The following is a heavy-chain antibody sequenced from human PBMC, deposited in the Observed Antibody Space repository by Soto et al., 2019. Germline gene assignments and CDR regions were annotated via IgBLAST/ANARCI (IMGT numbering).Heavy chain of an antibody. Sequence: ASVNGYGKSSGYRFPSYCISWVRQAPGQGLDWMGWITTYNGNTKYAQDLQGRVTMTTDTSTSTAYMELRSLRSDDTAVYYCARFSGGVYNTYYFYYGMDVWGQGTTVTVSS. CDR1: GYRFPSYC. CDR2: ITTYNGNT. CDR3: ARFSGGVYNTYYFYYGMDV. J-gene: IGHJ6*02. V-gene: IGHV1-18*04. D-gene: IGHD2-15*01.